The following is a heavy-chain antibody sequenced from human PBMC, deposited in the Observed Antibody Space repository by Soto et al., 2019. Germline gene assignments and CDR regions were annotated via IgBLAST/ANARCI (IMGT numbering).Heavy chain of an antibody. J-gene: IGHJ4*02. Sequence: EVQLLESGGGLVQPGGSLRLSCAASGFTFSSYAMSWVRQAPGKGLEWVSAISGSGGSTYYADSVKGRFTISRDNSKNTLYLQRNSLRAEDTAVYYCAKVLRGRKHPLNPYYFDYWGQGTLVTVSS. V-gene: IGHV3-23*01. CDR2: ISGSGGST. CDR3: AKVLRGRKHPLNPYYFDY. CDR1: GFTFSSYA. D-gene: IGHD3-16*01.